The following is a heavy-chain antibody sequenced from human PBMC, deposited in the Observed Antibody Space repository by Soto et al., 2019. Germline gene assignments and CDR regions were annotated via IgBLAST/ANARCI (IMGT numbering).Heavy chain of an antibody. CDR2: IYPAESA. Sequence: SETLSLTCVVSGGSATSGGHSFSWIRQPPGNGLEWLGPIYPAESAYYKPSRRSRVAISVDRSNNQVSLRVTSVTAADTAVYYCARVDSSGYRAYAFDIWGQGTMVT. CDR1: GGSATSGGHS. D-gene: IGHD3-22*01. J-gene: IGHJ3*02. CDR3: ARVDSSGYRAYAFDI. V-gene: IGHV4-30-2*01.